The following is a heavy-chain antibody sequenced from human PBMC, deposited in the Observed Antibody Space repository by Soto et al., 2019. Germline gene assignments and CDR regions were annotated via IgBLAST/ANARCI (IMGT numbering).Heavy chain of an antibody. CDR3: ARGGSNDWQVAFDI. Sequence: SKTLSVTCVVSGGSFSTYYYNWIRQSPGKGLEWIGEINHSGSNNYSPSLKSRVTMSLDTSKNQFSLKLTSVTAADTAVYYCARGGSNDWQVAFDIWGQGTMVTVSS. D-gene: IGHD3-9*01. CDR1: GGSFSTYY. J-gene: IGHJ3*02. CDR2: INHSGSN. V-gene: IGHV4-34*01.